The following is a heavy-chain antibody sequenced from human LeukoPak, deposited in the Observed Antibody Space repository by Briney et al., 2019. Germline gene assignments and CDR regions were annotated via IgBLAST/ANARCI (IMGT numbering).Heavy chain of an antibody. CDR2: IKQDGSEK. Sequence: HPGGSLRLSCAASGFTFSSYWMSWVRQAPGKGLEWVANIKQDGSEKYYVDSVKGRFTISRDNAKISLYLQMNSLRAEDTAVYYCARDRRDFWSGYTDYWGQGTLVTVSS. D-gene: IGHD3-3*01. CDR3: ARDRRDFWSGYTDY. J-gene: IGHJ4*02. CDR1: GFTFSSYW. V-gene: IGHV3-7*01.